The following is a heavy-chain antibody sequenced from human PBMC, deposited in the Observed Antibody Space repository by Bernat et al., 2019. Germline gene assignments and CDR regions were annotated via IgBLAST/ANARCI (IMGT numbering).Heavy chain of an antibody. CDR2: IIPIFGTA. Sequence: QVQLVQSGAEVKKPGASVKVSCKASGGTFSSYAISWVRQAPGQGLEWMGGIIPIFGTANYAQKFQGRVTITADESTSTAYMELSSMRSEDTAVYYCARDRAATGGFDYWGQGTLVTVSS. CDR1: GGTFSSYA. CDR3: ARDRAATGGFDY. J-gene: IGHJ4*02. D-gene: IGHD4-17*01. V-gene: IGHV1-69*13.